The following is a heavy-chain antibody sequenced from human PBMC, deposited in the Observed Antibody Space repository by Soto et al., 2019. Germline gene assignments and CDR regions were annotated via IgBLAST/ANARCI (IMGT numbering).Heavy chain of an antibody. CDR3: AKADGQQWLLPHLEN. J-gene: IGHJ4*02. D-gene: IGHD6-19*01. CDR1: GFNFNKYA. V-gene: IGHV3-23*01. Sequence: EVQLLESGGGLVRPGESLRLSCAASGFNFNKYAMSWVRQAPGEGLEWVSGISCCGGTASYADSVKGRFTIARDDAKNTLYLDMNCLRVEDTAEYYCAKADGQQWLLPHLENWGRGTLVTVS. CDR2: ISCCGGTA.